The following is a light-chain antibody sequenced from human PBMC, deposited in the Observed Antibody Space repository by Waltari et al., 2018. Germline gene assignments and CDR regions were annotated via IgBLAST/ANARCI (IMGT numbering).Light chain of an antibody. CDR3: QQYYVWPPIT. Sequence: VLLTQSPASLSVSQGDTVILSCRASQSVRTNLVWYQQKAGQAPRTLIYGASTRASGVPSRFSGSGSETDFTLIISSLQSEDAAVYFCQQYYVWPPITFGGGTKLEI. J-gene: IGKJ4*01. V-gene: IGKV3-15*01. CDR1: QSVRTN. CDR2: GAS.